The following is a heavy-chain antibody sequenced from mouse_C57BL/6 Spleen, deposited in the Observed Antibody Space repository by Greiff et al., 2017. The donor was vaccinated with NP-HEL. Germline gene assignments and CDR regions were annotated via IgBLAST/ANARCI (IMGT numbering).Heavy chain of an antibody. CDR3: TMNDDYDWFAY. D-gene: IGHD2-4*01. Sequence: EVQLQQSGTVLARPGASVKMSCKTSGYTFTSYWMHWVKQRPGQGLEWIGAIYPGNSDTSYNQKFKGKAKLTAVTSASTAYMELSSLTNEDYAVYYCTMNDDYDWFAYWGQGTLVTVSA. CDR1: GYTFTSYW. J-gene: IGHJ3*01. CDR2: IYPGNSDT. V-gene: IGHV1-5*01.